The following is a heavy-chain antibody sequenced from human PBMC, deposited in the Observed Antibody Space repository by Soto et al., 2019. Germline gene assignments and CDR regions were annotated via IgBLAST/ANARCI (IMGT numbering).Heavy chain of an antibody. Sequence: QLHLVQSGAVVKKPGASVTVSCSASGYPVTAYYMHWVRQAPGRGLEWMGGINPATGAAKYTQTFQGRVTLTRDPSTSTVFMELSGPASGGTAVFYWARGGGVGVAGSAAFDMWGQGTLVTVSS. CDR1: GYPVTAYY. J-gene: IGHJ3*02. V-gene: IGHV1-2*02. CDR3: ARGGGVGVAGSAAFDM. D-gene: IGHD3-3*01. CDR2: INPATGAA.